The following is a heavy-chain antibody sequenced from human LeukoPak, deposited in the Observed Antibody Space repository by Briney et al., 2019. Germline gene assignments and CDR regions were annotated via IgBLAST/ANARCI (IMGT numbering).Heavy chain of an antibody. CDR1: GYTFTSHG. D-gene: IGHD1-26*01. V-gene: IGHV1-2*02. CDR3: ARSIVGATPIDY. Sequence: ASVKVSCKASGYTFTSHGISWVRQAPGQGLEWMGWVNPKSGGTNFAENFQGRVTMTRDTSISTAYMELSRLRSDDTAVYYCARSIVGATPIDYWGQGTLVTVSS. CDR2: VNPKSGGT. J-gene: IGHJ4*02.